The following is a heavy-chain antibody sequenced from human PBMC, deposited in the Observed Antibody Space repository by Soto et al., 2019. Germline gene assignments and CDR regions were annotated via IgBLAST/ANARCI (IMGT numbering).Heavy chain of an antibody. V-gene: IGHV4-30-4*01. J-gene: IGHJ3*02. D-gene: IGHD3-22*01. CDR2: IYYNGIT. CDR3: ARDYYDSSRNAFDI. Sequence: SETLSLTCAVSGGSITSGDYYWSWIRQPPGKGLEWIGYIYYNGITYYNPSLKSRVTVSIEASKNLFSLKLSSVTAADTAVYYCARDYYDSSRNAFDIWGQGTMVTVSS. CDR1: GGSITSGDYY.